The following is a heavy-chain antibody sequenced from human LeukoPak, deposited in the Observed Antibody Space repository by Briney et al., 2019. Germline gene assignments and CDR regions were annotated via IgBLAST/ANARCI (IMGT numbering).Heavy chain of an antibody. D-gene: IGHD5-18*01. Sequence: GGSLRLTCAASGLTFSSYSMYWVRQAPVKGLEWVSFISSSSSYIYYADSVKGRFTISRDNAKNSLYLQMNSLRAEDTAVYYCARDRGYSYGFDYWGQGTLVTVSS. CDR1: GLTFSSYS. J-gene: IGHJ4*02. V-gene: IGHV3-21*01. CDR2: ISSSSSYI. CDR3: ARDRGYSYGFDY.